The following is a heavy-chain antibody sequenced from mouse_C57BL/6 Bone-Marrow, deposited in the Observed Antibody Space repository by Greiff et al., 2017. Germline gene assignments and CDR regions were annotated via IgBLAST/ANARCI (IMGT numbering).Heavy chain of an antibody. V-gene: IGHV1-4*01. Sequence: QVHLQQFGAELARPGASVKMSCKVFGYTFTSYTMHGVKQRPGQGLEWIGYINPSSGYTKYNQKFKDKATLIADKSSSTAYMQLSSLTSEDSAVYYCASDDMDYWGQGTSVTVSS. CDR1: GYTFTSYT. J-gene: IGHJ4*01. CDR2: INPSSGYT. CDR3: ASDDMDY.